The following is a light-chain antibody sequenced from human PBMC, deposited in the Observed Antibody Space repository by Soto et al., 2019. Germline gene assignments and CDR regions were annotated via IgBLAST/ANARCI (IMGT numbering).Light chain of an antibody. V-gene: IGLV2-23*03. J-gene: IGLJ1*01. Sequence: QSVLNQPASGTGPPGQSITISCTGTSSYVCSYNLVSCYQHIPGKAPKLIIYEGRKRPSGVPNRFSGSKSGNPASLTISGLQAEEEADYYCCSYAGSSTFAVFGTGTKFTVL. CDR1: SSYVCSYNL. CDR2: EGR. CDR3: CSYAGSSTFAV.